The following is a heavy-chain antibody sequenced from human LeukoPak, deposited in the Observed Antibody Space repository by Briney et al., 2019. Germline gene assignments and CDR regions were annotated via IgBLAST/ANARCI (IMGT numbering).Heavy chain of an antibody. V-gene: IGHV5-51*01. CDR3: ARQRRYCGGDCYSGYFDY. CDR2: IYPADSDT. D-gene: IGHD2-21*02. CDR1: GYAFTDHY. J-gene: IGHJ4*02. Sequence: GESLKISCQGSGYAFTDHYIGWVRQMPGKGLEWMGIIYPADSDTRYSPSFQGQVTISADKSISTAYLQWRSLKASDTAMYFCARQRRYCGGDCYSGYFDYWGQGTLVTVSS.